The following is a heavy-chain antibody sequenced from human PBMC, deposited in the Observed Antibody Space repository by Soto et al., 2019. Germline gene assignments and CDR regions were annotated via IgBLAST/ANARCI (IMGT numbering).Heavy chain of an antibody. CDR3: ARDHGMFLSYYYYGMDV. J-gene: IGHJ6*02. Sequence: GGSLRLSCAASGFTFSRFSMHWVRQAPGKGLAWVAVISYDGSNTHYAESVKGRFNISRDDSKNTVFLQMNNLRGEDSAVYYCARDHGMFLSYYYYGMDVWGQGTTVTVSS. V-gene: IGHV3-30-3*01. D-gene: IGHD3-10*02. CDR2: ISYDGSNT. CDR1: GFTFSRFS.